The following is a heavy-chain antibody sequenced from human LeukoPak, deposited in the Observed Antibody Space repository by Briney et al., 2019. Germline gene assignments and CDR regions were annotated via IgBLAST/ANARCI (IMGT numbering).Heavy chain of an antibody. D-gene: IGHD4-17*01. CDR3: ARVGTTVTLLFDP. J-gene: IGHJ5*02. V-gene: IGHV1-3*01. CDR2: INAGNGNT. Sequence: ASVKVSCKASGYIFSNYGINWVRQAPGQGLEWMGWINAGNGNTKYSQKFQGRVTITRDTSASTAYMELSSLRSEDTAVYYCARVGTTVTLLFDPWGQGTLVTVSS. CDR1: GYIFSNYG.